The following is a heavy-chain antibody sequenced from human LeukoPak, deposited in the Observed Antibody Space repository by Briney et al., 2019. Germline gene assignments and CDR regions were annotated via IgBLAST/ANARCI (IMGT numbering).Heavy chain of an antibody. V-gene: IGHV4-59*01. Sequence: SETLSLTCTVSGGSISSYYWSWIRQPPGKGLEWIGYIYYSGSTNYNPSLKSRVTISVDTSKNQFSLKLSSVTAADTAVHYCARARGYCSSTSCRPSYYGMDVWGQGTTVTVSS. D-gene: IGHD2-2*01. CDR1: GGSISSYY. CDR2: IYYSGST. J-gene: IGHJ6*02. CDR3: ARARGYCSSTSCRPSYYGMDV.